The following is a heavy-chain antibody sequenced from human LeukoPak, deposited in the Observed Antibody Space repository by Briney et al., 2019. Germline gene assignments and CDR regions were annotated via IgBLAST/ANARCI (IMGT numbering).Heavy chain of an antibody. V-gene: IGHV4-30-4*01. CDR1: GDSVTSGDHY. J-gene: IGHJ1*01. CDR3: ATAPYDSTFYGVAEYFQH. CDR2: IYYSGST. D-gene: IGHD3-22*01. Sequence: SQTLSLTCTVSGDSVTSGDHYWSWIRQSPGKGLEWIGYIYYSGSTYYNPSFKSRFTISFDTSKNQFSLNLNSVTAADTAVYYCATAPYDSTFYGVAEYFQHWGQGTLVTVSS.